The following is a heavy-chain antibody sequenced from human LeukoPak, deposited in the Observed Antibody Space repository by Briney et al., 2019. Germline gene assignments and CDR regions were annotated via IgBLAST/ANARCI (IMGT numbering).Heavy chain of an antibody. CDR2: TYHSGST. CDR3: ASRLLWFGEFDY. Sequence: PSETLSLTCTVSGGSISSSSYYWGWIRQPPGKGLEWIGSTYHSGSTYYNPSLKSRVTISVDTSKNQFSLKLSSVTAADTAVYYCASRLLWFGEFDYWGQGTLVTVSS. V-gene: IGHV4-39*07. D-gene: IGHD3-10*01. CDR1: GGSISSSSYY. J-gene: IGHJ4*02.